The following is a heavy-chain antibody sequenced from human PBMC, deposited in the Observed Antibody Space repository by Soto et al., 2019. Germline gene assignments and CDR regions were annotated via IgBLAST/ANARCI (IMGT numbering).Heavy chain of an antibody. Sequence: SVKVSCKASGSTFSSYAISWARQAPGQGLEWMGGIIPIIGTANYAQKFQGRVTITADASTSTAYMELRSLRSDDTAVYYCARAGITIFGVVIMYFDYWGQGTLVTVSS. V-gene: IGHV1-69*13. CDR1: GSTFSSYA. D-gene: IGHD3-3*01. CDR3: ARAGITIFGVVIMYFDY. J-gene: IGHJ4*02. CDR2: IIPIIGTA.